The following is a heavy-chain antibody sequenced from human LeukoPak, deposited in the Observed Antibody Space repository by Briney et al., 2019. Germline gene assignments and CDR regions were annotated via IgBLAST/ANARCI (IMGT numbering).Heavy chain of an antibody. CDR3: ARVYYDSSGYYYAVDI. V-gene: IGHV3-48*02. CDR2: ITSSGSLT. CDR1: GFTLNSYN. D-gene: IGHD3-22*01. Sequence: GGSLRLSCVASGFTLNSYNMNWVRHAPGKGLEWVSYITSSGSLTYSADSVKGRFIVSRDNAKNSLYLQLNSLRDEDTAVYYCARVYYDSSGYYYAVDIGGQGTMVTVSS. J-gene: IGHJ3*02.